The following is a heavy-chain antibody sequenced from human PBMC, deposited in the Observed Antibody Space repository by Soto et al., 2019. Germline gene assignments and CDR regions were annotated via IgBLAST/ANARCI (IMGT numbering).Heavy chain of an antibody. Sequence: PGGSLSLSCAASGFTFSDFWLHWVRQAPGKGLVWVARINNDGSDTSYADSVKGRFTMSRDNAKNMVYLQMNSLGVEDTAVYYCGSVFEYWGQGTQVTVSS. J-gene: IGHJ4*02. V-gene: IGHV3-74*01. CDR3: GSVFEY. CDR2: INNDGSDT. CDR1: GFTFSDFW.